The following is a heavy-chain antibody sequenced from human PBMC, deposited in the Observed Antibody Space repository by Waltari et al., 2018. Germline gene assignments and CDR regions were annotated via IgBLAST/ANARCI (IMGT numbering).Heavy chain of an antibody. D-gene: IGHD2-2*01. CDR1: GGSFSGYY. Sequence: QVQLQQWGAGLLKPSETLSLTCAVYGGSFSGYYWSWIRQPPGKGLEWIGEINHSGSTNYNPSLKSRVTISVDTSKNQFSLKLSSVTAADTAVYYCARNIVVVPAAPIAVAGTAGSYMDVWGKGTTVTVSS. V-gene: IGHV4-34*01. CDR3: ARNIVVVPAAPIAVAGTAGSYMDV. CDR2: INHSGST. J-gene: IGHJ6*03.